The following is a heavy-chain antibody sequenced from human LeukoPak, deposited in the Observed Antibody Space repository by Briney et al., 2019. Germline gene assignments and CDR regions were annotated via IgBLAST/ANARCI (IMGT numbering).Heavy chain of an antibody. V-gene: IGHV3-48*03. CDR1: GFTFSSYE. D-gene: IGHD3-22*01. J-gene: IGHJ4*02. CDR3: ARPGSSGYYLDY. CDR2: ISSSGSTI. Sequence: GSLRLSCAASGFTFSSYEMNWVRQAPGKGLEWVSYISSSGSTIYYADSVKGRFTISRDNAKNSLYLQMNSLRAEDTAVYYCARPGSSGYYLDYWGQGTLVTVSS.